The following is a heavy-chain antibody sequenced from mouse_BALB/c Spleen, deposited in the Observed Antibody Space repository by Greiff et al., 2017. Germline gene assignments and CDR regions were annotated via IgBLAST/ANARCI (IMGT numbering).Heavy chain of an antibody. V-gene: IGHV2-9*02. Sequence: VMLVESGPGLVAPSQSLSITCTVSGFSLTSYGVHWVRQPPGKGLEWLGVIWAGGSTNYNSALMSRLSISKDNSKSQVFLKMNSLQTDDTAMYYCARDYYGSSPGLAYGGQGTRVTVSA. J-gene: IGHJ3*01. D-gene: IGHD1-1*01. CDR2: IWAGGST. CDR1: GFSLTSYG. CDR3: ARDYYGSSPGLAY.